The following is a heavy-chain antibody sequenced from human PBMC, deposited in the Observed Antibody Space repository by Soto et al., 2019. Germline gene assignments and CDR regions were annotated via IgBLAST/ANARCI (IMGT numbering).Heavy chain of an antibody. J-gene: IGHJ4*02. CDR2: IIPMIGRT. V-gene: IGHV1-69*01. CDR1: GGTFNNYG. Sequence: QVQLVQSGAEVKKPGSSVKVSCKASGGTFNNYGMGWVRQAPGQGLEWMGGIIPMIGRTNYAQKFQGRLTLTADASRSSAYMELRSLRSVDTAVYYCASCDYDVLTGYSYDDWGQGTLVTVSS. D-gene: IGHD3-9*01. CDR3: ASCDYDVLTGYSYDD.